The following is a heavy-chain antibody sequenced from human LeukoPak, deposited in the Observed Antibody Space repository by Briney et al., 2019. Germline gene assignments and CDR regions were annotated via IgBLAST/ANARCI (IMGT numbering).Heavy chain of an antibody. J-gene: IGHJ4*02. CDR3: ARVFDS. CDR2: VFYTGKT. V-gene: IGHV4-39*06. Sequence: SETLSLTCTVSGGSVSTSDYYWGWIRQSPVKGLEWIGDVFYTGKTNYNPSLRGRATISIDTSKNQFALKLTYVTAADSAVYYCARVFDSWGQGTLVTVSS. CDR1: GGSVSTSDYY.